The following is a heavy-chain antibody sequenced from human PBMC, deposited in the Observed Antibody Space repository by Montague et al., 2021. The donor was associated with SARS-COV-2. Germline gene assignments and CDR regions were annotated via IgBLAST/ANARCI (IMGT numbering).Heavy chain of an antibody. D-gene: IGHD2-21*01. CDR1: GGSINNYY. J-gene: IGHJ2*01. Sequence: SETLSLTCSVSGGSINNYYWGWVRQSPGKGLEWIGYIYYSGSVTTXHXXXXKXRVSISVDTSENQFSLKLTSVTAADTAVYYCARRGGGEVFARFMYWYFDVWSRGSLVTVSS. CDR2: IYYSGSVTT. CDR3: ARRGGGEVFARFMYWYFDV. V-gene: IGHV4-59*13.